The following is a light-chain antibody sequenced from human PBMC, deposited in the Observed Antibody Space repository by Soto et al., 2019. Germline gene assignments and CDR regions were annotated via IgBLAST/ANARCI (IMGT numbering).Light chain of an antibody. CDR1: SSDVGAYNY. Sequence: QSVLAQPPSASGSPGQSVTISCIGTSSDVGAYNYVSWYQQHPGKAPELMIYEVSHRPSGVSNRFSGSKSDNTASLTISGLQAEDEADYYCSSYTSISTLYVFGTGTKVTVL. J-gene: IGLJ1*01. V-gene: IGLV2-14*01. CDR3: SSYTSISTLYV. CDR2: EVS.